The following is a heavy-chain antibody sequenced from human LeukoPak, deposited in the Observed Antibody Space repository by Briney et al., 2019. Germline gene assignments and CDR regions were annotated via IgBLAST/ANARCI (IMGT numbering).Heavy chain of an antibody. D-gene: IGHD3-16*02. V-gene: IGHV4-59*01. CDR1: GGSIRSYF. CDR2: IYYSGST. J-gene: IGHJ5*02. Sequence: SETLSLTCTVSGGSIRSYFWNWVRQPPGKGLEWIGYIYYSGSTNYNPSLKSRVTISVDTSKNQFSLKLSSVTAADTAVYYCARVKSSGHDYVWGSYRLNNWFDPWGQGTLVTVSS. CDR3: ARVKSSGHDYVWGSYRLNNWFDP.